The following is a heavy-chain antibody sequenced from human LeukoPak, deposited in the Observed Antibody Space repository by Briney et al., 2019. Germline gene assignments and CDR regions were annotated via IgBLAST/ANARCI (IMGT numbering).Heavy chain of an antibody. V-gene: IGHV3-33*01. CDR1: GFTFSSYG. Sequence: GGSLRLSCAASGFTFSSYGMHWVRQAPGKGLEWVAVIWYDGSNKYYADSAKGRFTISRDNSKNTLYLQMNSLRAEDTAVYYCARDPEFGSSWYVDYWGQGTLVTVSS. D-gene: IGHD6-13*01. J-gene: IGHJ4*02. CDR3: ARDPEFGSSWYVDY. CDR2: IWYDGSNK.